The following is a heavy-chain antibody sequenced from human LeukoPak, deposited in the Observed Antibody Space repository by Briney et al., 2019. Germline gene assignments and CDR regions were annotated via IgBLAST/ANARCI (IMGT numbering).Heavy chain of an antibody. CDR3: ARGRSLRFYYYDSSGYYYFDY. J-gene: IGHJ4*02. V-gene: IGHV4-31*03. Sequence: SQTLSLTCTVSGGSISSGGYYWSWIRQHPGKGLEWIGYIYYSGSTYYNPSLKSRVTISVDTSKNQFSLKLSSVTAADTAVYYCARGRSLRFYYYDSSGYYYFDYWGQGTLVTVSS. CDR2: IYYSGST. CDR1: GGSISSGGYY. D-gene: IGHD3-22*01.